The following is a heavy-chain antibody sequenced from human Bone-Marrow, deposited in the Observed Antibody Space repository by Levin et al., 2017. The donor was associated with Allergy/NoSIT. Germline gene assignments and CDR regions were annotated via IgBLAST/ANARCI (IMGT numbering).Heavy chain of an antibody. CDR1: GGSFSGYY. V-gene: IGHV4-34*01. CDR3: AEVVGPSRWLVQSYMDV. D-gene: IGHD6-19*01. Sequence: TSETLSLTCAVHGGSFSGYYWSWIRQSPEKGLEWIGEINDSGSTKYSPSLKSRVTISVDTSKNQFSLTLSSVTAADTAKYYCAEVVGPSRWLVQSYMDVWGTGTTVTVSS. CDR2: INDSGST. J-gene: IGHJ6*03.